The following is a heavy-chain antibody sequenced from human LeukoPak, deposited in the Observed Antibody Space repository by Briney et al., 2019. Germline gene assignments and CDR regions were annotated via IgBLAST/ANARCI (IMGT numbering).Heavy chain of an antibody. V-gene: IGHV1-2*02. CDR1: GYTFTGYY. D-gene: IGHD3-10*01. J-gene: IGHJ6*03. CDR3: ARDPVVRGVIPYYYYYMDV. CDR2: INPNSGGT. Sequence: ASVKDSCKASGYTFTGYYMHWVRQAPGQGLEWMGWINPNSGGTNYAQKFQGRVTMTRDTSISTAYMELSRLRSDDTAVYYCARDPVVRGVIPYYYYYMDVWGKGTTVTISS.